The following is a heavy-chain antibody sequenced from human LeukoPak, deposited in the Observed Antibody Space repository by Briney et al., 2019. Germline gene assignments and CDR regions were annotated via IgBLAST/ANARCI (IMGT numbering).Heavy chain of an antibody. CDR2: ITNGGGST. CDR3: AKVYDILTGYFDY. V-gene: IGHV3-23*01. Sequence: GGSLRLSCAASGFTFSSYAMSWVRQSPGKGLEWVSGITNGGGSTYYADSVKGRFTISRDNSKNTLYLLMNSLRAEDTAVYYCAKVYDILTGYFDYWGQGTLVTVSS. D-gene: IGHD3-9*01. CDR1: GFTFSSYA. J-gene: IGHJ4*02.